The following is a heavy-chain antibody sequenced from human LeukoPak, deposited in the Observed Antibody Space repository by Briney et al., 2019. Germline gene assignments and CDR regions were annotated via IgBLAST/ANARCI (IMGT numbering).Heavy chain of an antibody. CDR3: AKEGLVRGGSRYYYYMDV. CDR1: GFTFSDYY. Sequence: GGSLRLSCAASGFTFSDYYMSWIRQAPGKGLECVSYIGSSGDSIYCADSVKGRFTISRDNSKNTLYLQMNSLRAEDTAVYYCAKEGLVRGGSRYYYYMDVWGKGTTVTVSS. J-gene: IGHJ6*03. V-gene: IGHV3-11*01. CDR2: IGSSGDSI. D-gene: IGHD3-10*02.